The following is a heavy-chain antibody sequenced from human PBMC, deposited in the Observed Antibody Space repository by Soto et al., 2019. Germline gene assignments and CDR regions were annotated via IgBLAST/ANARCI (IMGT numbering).Heavy chain of an antibody. CDR3: AREAPGGYYGMDV. Sequence: SETLSLTCTVSGGSISSYYWSWIRQPPGKGLEWIGYIYYSGSTNYNPSLKSRVTISVDTSKNQFSLKLSSVTAADTAVYYCAREAPGGYYGMDVWGQGTTVTVSS. V-gene: IGHV4-59*01. CDR2: IYYSGST. J-gene: IGHJ6*02. D-gene: IGHD3-10*01. CDR1: GGSISSYY.